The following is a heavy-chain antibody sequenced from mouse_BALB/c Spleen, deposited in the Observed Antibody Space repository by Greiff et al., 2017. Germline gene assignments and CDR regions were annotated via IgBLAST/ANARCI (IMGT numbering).Heavy chain of an antibody. D-gene: IGHD1-2*01. CDR1: GYTFTSYY. J-gene: IGHJ2*01. CDR3: TTLLRDYFDY. V-gene: IGHV1S81*02. CDR2: INPSNGGT. Sequence: QVQLKQSGAELVKPGASVKLSCKASGYTFTSYYMYWVKQRPGQGLEWIGEINPSNGGTNFNEKFKSKATLTVDKSSSTAYMQLSSLTSEDSAVYYCTTLLRDYFDYWGQGTTLTVSS.